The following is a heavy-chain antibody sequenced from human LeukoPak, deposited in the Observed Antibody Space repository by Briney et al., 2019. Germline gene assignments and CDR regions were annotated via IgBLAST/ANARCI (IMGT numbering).Heavy chain of an antibody. Sequence: GGSLRLSCAASRFTLSSYSMSWIRQAPGKGLESVAALSVGGGDTYYADSVKGRFTISRDISKSTLYLQMNGLRAEDTATYYCARDYTEGITWYYYFDYWGQGTLVSVSS. CDR3: ARDYTEGITWYYYFDY. D-gene: IGHD3-16*01. CDR2: LSVGGGDT. CDR1: RFTLSSYS. J-gene: IGHJ4*02. V-gene: IGHV3-23*01.